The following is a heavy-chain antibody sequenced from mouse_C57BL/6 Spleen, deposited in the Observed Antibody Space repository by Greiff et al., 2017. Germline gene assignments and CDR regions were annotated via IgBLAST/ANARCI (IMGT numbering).Heavy chain of an antibody. V-gene: IGHV1-58*01. CDR3: ARYGYYYGSSDAMDY. Sequence: EVQLQESGAELVRPGSSVKMSCKTSGYTFTSYGINWVKQRPGQGLEWIGYIYIGSGYTEYNEKFKGKVTLTSDTSYSTAYMQLSSLTSEDSAIYFGARYGYYYGSSDAMDYWGQGTSVTVSS. J-gene: IGHJ4*01. CDR2: IYIGSGYT. D-gene: IGHD1-1*01. CDR1: GYTFTSYG.